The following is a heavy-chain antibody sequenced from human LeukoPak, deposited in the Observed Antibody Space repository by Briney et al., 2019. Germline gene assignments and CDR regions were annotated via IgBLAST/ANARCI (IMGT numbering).Heavy chain of an antibody. CDR1: GGSFSGYY. Sequence: SETLSLTCAVYGGSFSGYYWSWIRQPPGKGLEWIGEINHSGSTNYNPSLKSRVTISVDTSKNQFSLKLSSVAAADTAVYYCARGPDAFDIWGQGTMVTVSS. V-gene: IGHV4-34*01. CDR2: INHSGST. J-gene: IGHJ3*02. CDR3: ARGPDAFDI.